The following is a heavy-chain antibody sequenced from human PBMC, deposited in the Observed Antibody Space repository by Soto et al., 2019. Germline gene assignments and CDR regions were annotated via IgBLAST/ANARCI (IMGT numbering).Heavy chain of an antibody. V-gene: IGHV3-30*18. CDR3: AKRSSKHWGGYYYYYMDV. D-gene: IGHD6-6*01. CDR1: GFTFSSYG. Sequence: GGSLRLSCAASGFTFSSYGMHWVRQAPGKGLEWVAVISYDGSNKYYADSVKGRFTISRDNSKNTLYLQMNSLRAEDTAVYYCAKRSSKHWGGYYYYYMDVWGKGTTVTVSS. J-gene: IGHJ6*03. CDR2: ISYDGSNK.